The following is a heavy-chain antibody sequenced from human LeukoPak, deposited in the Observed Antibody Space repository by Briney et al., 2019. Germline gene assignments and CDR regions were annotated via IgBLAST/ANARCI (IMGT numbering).Heavy chain of an antibody. Sequence: ASVKVSCKASGYTFTGYYMHWVRQAPGQGLEWMGWINPNSGGTNYAQRFQGRVTMTRDTSISTAYMELSRLRSDDTAVYYCARDMGRGCSGGSCYRYYYYMDVWGTGTTVTVSS. CDR3: ARDMGRGCSGGSCYRYYYYMDV. J-gene: IGHJ6*03. CDR2: INPNSGGT. V-gene: IGHV1-2*02. CDR1: GYTFTGYY. D-gene: IGHD2-15*01.